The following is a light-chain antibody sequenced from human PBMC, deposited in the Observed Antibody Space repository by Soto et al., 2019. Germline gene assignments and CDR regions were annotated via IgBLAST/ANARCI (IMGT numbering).Light chain of an antibody. Sequence: QSVLTQSPSASASLGASVKFTCTLSSGHRDYAIAWQQQQPEKGPRYLMKVNNHGSHNKGDGIPDRFSGSSSGAERYLTISSLQSEDEADYYCQTWGTGIQVFGGGTKVTVL. CDR1: SGHRDYA. CDR3: QTWGTGIQV. CDR2: VNNHGSH. V-gene: IGLV4-69*01. J-gene: IGLJ2*01.